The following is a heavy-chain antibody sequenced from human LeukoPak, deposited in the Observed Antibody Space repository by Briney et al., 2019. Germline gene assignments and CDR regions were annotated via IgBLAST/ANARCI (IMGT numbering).Heavy chain of an antibody. CDR1: GGSMSSYY. Sequence: SETLSLTCTVSGGSMSSYYWSWIRQPPGKGLEWIGYVYYTGSTNYNPSLKSRVTIPVDTSKNQFSLKLSSVTAADTAVYYCARDRWFDPWGQGTLVTVSS. CDR2: VYYTGST. J-gene: IGHJ5*02. V-gene: IGHV4-59*01. CDR3: ARDRWFDP.